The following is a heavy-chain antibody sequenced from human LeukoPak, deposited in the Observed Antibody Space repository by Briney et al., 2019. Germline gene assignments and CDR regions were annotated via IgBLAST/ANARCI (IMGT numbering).Heavy chain of an antibody. CDR1: GFTFSSYA. J-gene: IGHJ4*02. CDR2: ISYDGSNK. D-gene: IGHD3-10*01. CDR3: ARDRLTPYGSGSYYKDY. V-gene: IGHV3-30-3*01. Sequence: GGSLRLSCAASGFTFSSYAMHWVRQAPGKGLEWVAVISYDGSNKYYADSVKGRFTISRDNSKNTLYLQMNSLRAEDTAVYYCARDRLTPYGSGSYYKDYWGQGTLVTVSS.